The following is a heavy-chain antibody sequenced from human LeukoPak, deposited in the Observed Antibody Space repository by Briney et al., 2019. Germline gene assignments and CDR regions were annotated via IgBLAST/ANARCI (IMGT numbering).Heavy chain of an antibody. CDR1: GGSISSGSYY. Sequence: SETLSLTCTVSGGSISSGSYYWNWIRQPAGKGLEWIGRFYTSGSTNYNPSLKSRVTISVDTSKNQFSLKLSSVTAADMAVYYCARAGVLFCTSTSCHNWFDPWGQGTLVTVSS. CDR2: FYTSGST. CDR3: ARAGVLFCTSTSCHNWFDP. J-gene: IGHJ5*02. D-gene: IGHD2-2*01. V-gene: IGHV4-61*02.